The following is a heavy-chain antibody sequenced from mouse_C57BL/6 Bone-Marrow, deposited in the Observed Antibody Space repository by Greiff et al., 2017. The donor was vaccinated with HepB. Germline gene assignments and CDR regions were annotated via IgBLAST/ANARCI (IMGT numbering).Heavy chain of an antibody. V-gene: IGHV1-18*01. CDR2: INPNNGGT. D-gene: IGHD1-1*01. CDR1: GYTFTDYN. Sequence: EVQLQQSGPELVKPGASVKIPCKASGYTFTDYNMDWVKQSHGKSLEWIGDINPNNGGTIYNQKFKGKATFTVDKSSSTAYMELRSLTSEDTAVYYCARSAPYGSLFAYWGQGTLVTVSA. CDR3: ARSAPYGSLFAY. J-gene: IGHJ3*01.